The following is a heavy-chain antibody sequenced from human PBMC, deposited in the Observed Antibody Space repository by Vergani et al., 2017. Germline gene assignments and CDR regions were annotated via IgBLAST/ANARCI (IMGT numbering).Heavy chain of an antibody. J-gene: IGHJ4*02. V-gene: IGHV3-11*01. CDR3: AKQGGYDFWSGQYYFDF. D-gene: IGHD3-3*01. CDR2: ISSSGSTI. Sequence: QVQLVESGGGLVKPGGSLRLSCAASGFTFSDYYMSWIRQAPGKGLEWVSYISSSGSTIYYADSVKGRFTISRDNSKNTLSLQMNSLRAADTAVYYCAKQGGYDFWSGQYYFDFWGQGTLVTVSS. CDR1: GFTFSDYY.